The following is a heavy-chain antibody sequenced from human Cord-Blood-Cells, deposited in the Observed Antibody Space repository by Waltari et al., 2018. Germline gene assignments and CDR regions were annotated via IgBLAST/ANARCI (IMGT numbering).Heavy chain of an antibody. CDR2: INHSVST. CDR3: ARSSSIAARGWDY. V-gene: IGHV4-34*01. J-gene: IGHJ4*02. CDR1: GGSYSGYY. Sequence: QVQLKQWGAGLLKPSETLSLTCAVYGGSYSGYYWSWNRQPQGKGREWIGEINHSVSTNYNPSLKIRVTISVDTSKNQFSLQLSSVTAADTAVYYCARSSSIAARGWDYWGQGTLVTVSS. D-gene: IGHD6-6*01.